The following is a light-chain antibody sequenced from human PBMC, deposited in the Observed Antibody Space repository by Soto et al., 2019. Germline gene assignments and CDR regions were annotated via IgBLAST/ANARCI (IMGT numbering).Light chain of an antibody. Sequence: QAVLTQPASVSGSPGQSITISCTGTSSDIYVYDLVSWYRQYPGKAPKLMIYGVSKRPSGVSDRFSGSKSGNTASLTISGLQTEDEADYYCCSYAGFTTYVFGSGTKLTVL. V-gene: IGLV2-23*02. CDR3: CSYAGFTTYV. J-gene: IGLJ1*01. CDR1: SSDIYVYDL. CDR2: GVS.